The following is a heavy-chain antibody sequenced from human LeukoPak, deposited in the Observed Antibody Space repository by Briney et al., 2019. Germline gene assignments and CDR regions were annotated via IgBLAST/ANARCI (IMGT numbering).Heavy chain of an antibody. CDR2: MNPTSGNT. CDR1: GYTFTSYD. J-gene: IGHJ4*02. Sequence: ASVKVSCKSSGYTFTSYDINWVRQATGQGLEWMGWMNPTSGNTGYAQQFQGRVTMTRNTSISTAYMELSSLRSEDTAVYYCARGRYGSSTSCYNNWGQGTLVTVSS. CDR3: ARGRYGSSTSCYNN. D-gene: IGHD2-2*02. V-gene: IGHV1-8*01.